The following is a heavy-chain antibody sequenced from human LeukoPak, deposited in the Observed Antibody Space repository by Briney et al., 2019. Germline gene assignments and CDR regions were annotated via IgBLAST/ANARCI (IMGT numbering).Heavy chain of an antibody. CDR3: ARETYSGDAFDI. CDR2: ISYDGSSK. CDR1: GFTFSSYA. Sequence: GGSLRLSCAASGFTFSSYAMHWVRQAPGKGLEWVAVISYDGSSKYYADPVKGRFTISRDNSKNTLYLQMNSLRAEDTAVYYCARETYSGDAFDIWGQGTMVTVSS. V-gene: IGHV3-30-3*01. J-gene: IGHJ3*02. D-gene: IGHD1-26*01.